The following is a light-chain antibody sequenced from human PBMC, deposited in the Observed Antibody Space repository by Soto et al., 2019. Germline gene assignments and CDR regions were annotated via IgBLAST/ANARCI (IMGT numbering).Light chain of an antibody. J-gene: IGKJ1*01. CDR3: QQYGSSGT. V-gene: IGKV3-20*01. CDR2: GAS. Sequence: EIVMPQSPATLSVSPGERATLSCRASQSVSSNLAWYQQKPGQAPRLLIYGASNRATGIPDRFSGSGSGTDFTLTISRLEPEDFAVYYCQQYGSSGTFGQGTKVDI. CDR1: QSVSSN.